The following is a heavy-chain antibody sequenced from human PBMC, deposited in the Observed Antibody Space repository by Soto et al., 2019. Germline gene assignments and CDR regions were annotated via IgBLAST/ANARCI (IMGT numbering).Heavy chain of an antibody. Sequence: SVKVSCKASGYTFTSYGISWVRQAPGQGLEWMGWIIPIFGTANYAQKFQGRVTITADESTSTAYMELSSLRSEDTAVYYCARWSWDSSGYLFPFGDAFDIWGQGTMVTVSS. V-gene: IGHV1-69*13. CDR1: GYTFTSYG. J-gene: IGHJ3*02. CDR3: ARWSWDSSGYLFPFGDAFDI. CDR2: IIPIFGTA. D-gene: IGHD3-22*01.